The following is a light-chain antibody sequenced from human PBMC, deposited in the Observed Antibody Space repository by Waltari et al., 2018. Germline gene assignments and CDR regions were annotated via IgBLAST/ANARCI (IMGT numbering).Light chain of an antibody. Sequence: DIQMTQSPSSLSASVGDRVTITCRASQSISSYLNWYQQKPGKAPKLRIYAASSLQSGVQSRFSGSGSGTDFTLTISSLQPEDFATYYCQQSYSTPPTFGGGTKVEIK. CDR2: AAS. CDR1: QSISSY. CDR3: QQSYSTPPT. J-gene: IGKJ4*01. V-gene: IGKV1-39*01.